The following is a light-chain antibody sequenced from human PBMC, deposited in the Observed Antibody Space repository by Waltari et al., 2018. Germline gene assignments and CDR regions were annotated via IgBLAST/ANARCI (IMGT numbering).Light chain of an antibody. V-gene: IGLV2-14*01. CDR1: SSDVGFYNY. CDR2: DVS. J-gene: IGLJ3*02. CDR3: NSYAGSSSWV. Sequence: QSALTQPASVSGSPGQSITIPCPGPSSDVGFYNYVSGYQQHPGKAPKLMIYDVSERPSGVSNRFSGSKSGNTASLTISGLQAEDEADYYCNSYAGSSSWVFGGGTKLTVL.